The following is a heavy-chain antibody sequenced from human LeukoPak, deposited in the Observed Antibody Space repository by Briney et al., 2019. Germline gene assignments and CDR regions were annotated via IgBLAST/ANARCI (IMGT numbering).Heavy chain of an antibody. J-gene: IGHJ3*02. Sequence: SGGSLRLSCAASGFTFSSYSMNWVRQAPGKGLEWVSYISSSSSTIYSTDSVKGRFTISRDNAKNSLYLQMNSLRAEDTAVYYCARGFKVDTAMVGDDAFDIWGQGTMVTVSS. CDR1: GFTFSSYS. CDR2: ISSSSSTI. CDR3: ARGFKVDTAMVGDDAFDI. D-gene: IGHD5-18*01. V-gene: IGHV3-48*04.